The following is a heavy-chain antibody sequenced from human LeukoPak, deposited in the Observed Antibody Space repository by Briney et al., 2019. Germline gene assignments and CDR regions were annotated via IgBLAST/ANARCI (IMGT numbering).Heavy chain of an antibody. Sequence: GGSLRLSCAASGFTFSSYSVNWVRQAPGKGLEWVSSISSSSSYIYYADSAKGRFTISRDNAKNSLYLQMNSLRAEDTAVYYCARAMAGVTDAFDIWGQGTMVTVSS. V-gene: IGHV3-21*01. CDR3: ARAMAGVTDAFDI. CDR1: GFTFSSYS. CDR2: ISSSSSYI. D-gene: IGHD3-10*01. J-gene: IGHJ3*02.